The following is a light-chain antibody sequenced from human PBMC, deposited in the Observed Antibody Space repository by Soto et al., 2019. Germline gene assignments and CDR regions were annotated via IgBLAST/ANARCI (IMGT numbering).Light chain of an antibody. CDR2: DVS. CDR1: SSDVGGYNY. Sequence: QSVLNQPASVSGSPGQSITISCTGTSSDVGGYNYVSWYQHHPGKAPKLLIYDVSNRPSGVSNRFSGSKSDNTASLTISGLQPEDEADYYCSSYTTSNTRQIVFGTGTKVT. V-gene: IGLV2-14*03. CDR3: SSYTTSNTRQIV. J-gene: IGLJ1*01.